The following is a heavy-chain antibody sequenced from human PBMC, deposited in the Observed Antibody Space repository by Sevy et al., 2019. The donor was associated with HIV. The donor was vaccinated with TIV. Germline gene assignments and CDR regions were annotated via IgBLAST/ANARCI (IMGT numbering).Heavy chain of an antibody. CDR3: AXDGGYDSRGYDLSNY. D-gene: IGHD3-22*01. J-gene: IGHJ4*02. Sequence: GGSLRLSCAASGFTFSTYAMHWVRQAPGKGLEWVAVISYDGSNTYYADSVKGRFTISRDSSKNTLYLQMNSLRAEDXXXYFXAXDGGYDSRGYDLSNYWGQGTLVTVSS. CDR1: GFTFSTYA. V-gene: IGHV3-30*04. CDR2: ISYDGSNT.